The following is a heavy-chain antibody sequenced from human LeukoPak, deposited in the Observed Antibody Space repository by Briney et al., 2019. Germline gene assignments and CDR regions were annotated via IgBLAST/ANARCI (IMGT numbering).Heavy chain of an antibody. CDR3: AELGITMIGGV. Sequence: EGSLTLSCAASGFTFSSYEMNWVRQAPGKGMGWVSFISSSGSTIYYADSVKGRFTISRDNAKNSLYLQMNSLRAEDTAVYYCAELGITMIGGVWGKGTTVTISS. D-gene: IGHD3-10*02. J-gene: IGHJ6*03. V-gene: IGHV3-48*03. CDR1: GFTFSSYE. CDR2: ISSSGSTI.